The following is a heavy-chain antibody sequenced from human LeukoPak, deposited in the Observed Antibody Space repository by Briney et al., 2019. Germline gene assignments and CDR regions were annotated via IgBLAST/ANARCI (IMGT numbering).Heavy chain of an antibody. CDR3: AREGRGISAFDI. CDR1: GFTFSTYW. CDR2: IKQDGSEK. D-gene: IGHD3-10*01. V-gene: IGHV3-7*01. Sequence: GGSLRLSCAASGFTFSTYWMSWVRQAPGKGLEWAANIKQDGSEKYYVDSVKGRFTISRDNAKNSLDLQMNSLRAEDTAVYYCAREGRGISAFDIWGQGTMVTVSS. J-gene: IGHJ3*02.